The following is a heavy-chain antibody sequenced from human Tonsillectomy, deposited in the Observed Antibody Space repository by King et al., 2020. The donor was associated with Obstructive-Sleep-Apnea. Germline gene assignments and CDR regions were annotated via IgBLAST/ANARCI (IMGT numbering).Heavy chain of an antibody. Sequence: QLVQSGAEVKKPGASVKVSCKASGYTFTDYYLHWVRQAPGQGLEWMGWINPNSGGTNSAQKFQGRVTMTRDTSISTAYMELSSLRSDDTALYYCAIWLSGYFDYWGQGTLVTVSS. J-gene: IGHJ4*02. D-gene: IGHD5-18*01. V-gene: IGHV1-2*02. CDR2: INPNSGGT. CDR1: GYTFTDYY. CDR3: AIWLSGYFDY.